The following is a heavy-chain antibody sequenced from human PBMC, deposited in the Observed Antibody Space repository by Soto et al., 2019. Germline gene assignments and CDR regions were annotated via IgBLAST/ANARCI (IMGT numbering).Heavy chain of an antibody. CDR3: ARGGRYYDILTGYYGPYNWFDP. Sequence: QVQLQQWGAGLLKPSETLSLTCAVYGGSFSGYYWSWIRQPPGKGLEWIGEINHSGSTNYNPSLKSRVTISVDTSKNQFSLNLSSVTAADTAVYYCARGGRYYDILTGYYGPYNWFDPWGQGTLVTVSS. J-gene: IGHJ5*02. CDR1: GGSFSGYY. CDR2: INHSGST. V-gene: IGHV4-34*01. D-gene: IGHD3-9*01.